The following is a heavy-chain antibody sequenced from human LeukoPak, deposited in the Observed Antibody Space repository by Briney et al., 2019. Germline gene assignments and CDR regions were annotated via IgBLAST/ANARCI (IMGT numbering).Heavy chain of an antibody. CDR3: ARDLDYSTGFDY. Sequence: GGSLRLSCAASGFNVGSTYMSWVRQAPGKGLEWVSVLYRDGSTYYADSVKGRFTISRDIANSLLYLQMNSLRADDTAVYYCARDLDYSTGFDYWGQGTLVTVSS. J-gene: IGHJ4*02. CDR2: LYRDGST. CDR1: GFNVGSTY. V-gene: IGHV3-53*01. D-gene: IGHD4-11*01.